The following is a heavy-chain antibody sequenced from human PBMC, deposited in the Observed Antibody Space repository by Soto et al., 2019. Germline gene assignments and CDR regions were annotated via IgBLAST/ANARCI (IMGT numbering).Heavy chain of an antibody. CDR2: IYYSGSF. CDR3: ARHSSSWPIFDY. V-gene: IGHV4-59*08. CDR1: GGSIGNSY. Sequence: QEQLQESGPGLVKPSETLSLTCTVSGGSIGNSYWSWIRQSPGEGLERIGYIYYSGSFKYNPSLKSRVSISVDTSKNPFSLKLSSVTAADTAVYYCARHSSSWPIFDYWGQGTLVIVSS. J-gene: IGHJ4*02. D-gene: IGHD6-13*01.